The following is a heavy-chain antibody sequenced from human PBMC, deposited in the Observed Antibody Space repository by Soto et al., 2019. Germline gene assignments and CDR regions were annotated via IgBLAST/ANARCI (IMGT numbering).Heavy chain of an antibody. CDR2: INPSGGST. Sequence: ASVTVCCKASGYTFTSYYIHWVRQAPGQGLEWMGIINPSGGSTSYAQKFQGRVTMTRDTSTSTVYMELSSLRSEDTAVYYCAREDTAMVIFDYWGQGTLVTVSS. V-gene: IGHV1-46*03. D-gene: IGHD5-18*01. CDR3: AREDTAMVIFDY. J-gene: IGHJ4*02. CDR1: GYTFTSYY.